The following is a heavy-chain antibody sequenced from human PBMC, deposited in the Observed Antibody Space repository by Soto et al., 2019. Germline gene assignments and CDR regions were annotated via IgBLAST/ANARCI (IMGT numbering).Heavy chain of an antibody. Sequence: GGSLRLSCTASGFAFSQYGMSWVRQAPGKGLEWVSSIRSFDYRTNYADSVKGRFTISRDNSKSTLSLQMNSLRAEDTAVYYCAKDVESGWYEAFDYWGPGTLVTVS. V-gene: IGHV3-23*01. D-gene: IGHD6-19*01. CDR1: GFAFSQYG. J-gene: IGHJ4*02. CDR3: AKDVESGWYEAFDY. CDR2: IRSFDYRT.